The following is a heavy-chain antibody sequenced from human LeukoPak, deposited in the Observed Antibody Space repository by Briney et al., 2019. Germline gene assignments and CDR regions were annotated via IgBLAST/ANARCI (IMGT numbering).Heavy chain of an antibody. V-gene: IGHV3-53*05. J-gene: IGHJ5*02. CDR1: GFTLSSDY. CDR2: IYSGGSK. CDR3: ARNWFDP. Sequence: GGSLRLSCAASGFTLSSDYMSWVRQAPGTGLEWVSVIYSGGSKYYADSVKGRFTISRDKSKNTVYLQMNSLRFEDTAMYYCARNWFDPWGQGTLVTVSS.